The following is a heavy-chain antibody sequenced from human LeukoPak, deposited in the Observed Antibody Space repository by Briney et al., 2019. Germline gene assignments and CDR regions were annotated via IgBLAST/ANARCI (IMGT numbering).Heavy chain of an antibody. D-gene: IGHD3-22*01. J-gene: IGHJ4*02. Sequence: GGSLRLSCAASGFTSSSYSMNWVRQAPGKGLEWVSYISSSSSTIYYADSVKGRFTISRDNAKNSLYLQMNSLRAEDTAIYYCAKDRPNYYDSSGHYYRRDGDYWGQGTLVTVSS. CDR2: ISSSSSTI. CDR3: AKDRPNYYDSSGHYYRRDGDY. CDR1: GFTSSSYS. V-gene: IGHV3-48*01.